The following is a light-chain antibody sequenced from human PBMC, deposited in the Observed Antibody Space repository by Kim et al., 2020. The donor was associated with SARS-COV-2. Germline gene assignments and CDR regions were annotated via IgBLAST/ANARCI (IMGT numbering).Light chain of an antibody. V-gene: IGKV1-39*01. J-gene: IGKJ1*01. Sequence: ASVGDIVSITCRASHNIGEYLNWYQHKPGTAPKVLIYGAFHFQSEVPSRFRGGGSGTDFSLTITSLQPEDFATYYCQQSFKAPRTFGQGTKVDIK. CDR1: HNIGEY. CDR3: QQSFKAPRT. CDR2: GAF.